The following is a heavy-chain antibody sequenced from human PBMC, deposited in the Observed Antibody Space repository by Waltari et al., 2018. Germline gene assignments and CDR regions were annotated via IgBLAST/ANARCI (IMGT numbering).Heavy chain of an antibody. D-gene: IGHD3-16*01. CDR2: IYHSGST. V-gene: IGHV4-38-2*02. J-gene: IGHJ4*02. CDR3: ARETRGDLDY. Sequence: VQLQESGPGLVKPSETLSLTCAVSGYSMSIGYPWGWIRQPPGKGLGWIGSIYHSGSTYYNPSLKSRVTISVDTSNNQFSLKLTSMTAADTAIYYCARETRGDLDYWGQGTLVTVSS. CDR1: GYSMSIGYP.